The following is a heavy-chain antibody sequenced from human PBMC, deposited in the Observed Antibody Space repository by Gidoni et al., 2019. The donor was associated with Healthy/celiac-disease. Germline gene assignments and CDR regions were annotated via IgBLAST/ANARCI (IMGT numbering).Heavy chain of an antibody. CDR2: ISSSSSYI. D-gene: IGHD1-7*01. J-gene: IGHJ6*02. V-gene: IGHV3-21*01. CDR1: GFTFSSYS. CDR3: ARDGNWNYGSYYGMDV. Sequence: EVQLVESGGGLVKPGGSLRLSCAASGFTFSSYSMNWVRQAPGKGLAWVSSISSSSSYIYYADSVKGRFTISRDNAKNSLYLQMNSLRAEDTAVYYCARDGNWNYGSYYGMDVWGQGTTVTVSS.